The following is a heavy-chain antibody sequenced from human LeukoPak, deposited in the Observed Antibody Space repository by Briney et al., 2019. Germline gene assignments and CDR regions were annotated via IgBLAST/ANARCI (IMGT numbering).Heavy chain of an antibody. CDR2: ISSNGDNT. CDR3: VRGTGY. V-gene: IGHV3-64D*06. CDR1: GLTFSTYV. J-gene: IGHJ4*02. Sequence: GGSLRLSCSVSGLTFSTYVMHWVRQAPGKGLEYVSAISSNGDNTYYADSVKGRFTISRDNSKNTLYLQMSSLGADDTAVYYCVRGTGYWGQGTLVTVSS.